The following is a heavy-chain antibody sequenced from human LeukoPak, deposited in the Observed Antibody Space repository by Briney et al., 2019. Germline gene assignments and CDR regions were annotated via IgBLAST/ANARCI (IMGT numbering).Heavy chain of an antibody. D-gene: IGHD2-15*01. V-gene: IGHV5-51*01. CDR2: IYPGDSDT. J-gene: IGHJ4*02. CDR3: MKNQEVYCSGGSCYPLSYDS. CDR1: GYSFPSYW. Sequence: GESLKISCKGLGYSFPSYWIGWVRQMSGKGLEWIGIIYPGDSDTKYSPSFQGQVTISADKSINTAYLQWSSLKASDTAIYYCMKNQEVYCSGGSCYPLSYDSWGQGTLVTVSS.